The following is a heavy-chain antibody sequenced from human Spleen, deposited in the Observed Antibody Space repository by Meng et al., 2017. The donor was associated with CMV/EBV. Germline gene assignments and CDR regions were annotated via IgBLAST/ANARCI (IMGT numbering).Heavy chain of an antibody. J-gene: IGHJ6*02. CDR2: IIPILNIA. CDR1: GGTFSSYA. Sequence: SVKVSCKASGGTFSSYAISWVRQAPGQGLEWMGGIIPILNIANYVQRFQARVTITADKSTSTAYMELSSLRSVDTAVYYCARDRYCSSTSCSKRGGMDVWGQGTTVTVSS. D-gene: IGHD2-2*01. CDR3: ARDRYCSSTSCSKRGGMDV. V-gene: IGHV1-69*10.